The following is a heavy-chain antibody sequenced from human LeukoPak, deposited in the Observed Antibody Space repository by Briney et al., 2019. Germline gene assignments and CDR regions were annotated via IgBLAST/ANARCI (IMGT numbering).Heavy chain of an antibody. CDR2: IYYSGST. CDR1: GGSISSSSYY. Sequence: SETLSLTCTVSGGSISSSSYYWGWIRQPPGKGLEWIGSIYYSGSTYYNPSLKSRVTISVDTSKNQLSLKLSSVTAADTAVYYCARTPTPYSGHSYYYYYYMDVWGKGTTVTVSS. V-gene: IGHV4-39*07. CDR3: ARTPTPYSGHSYYYYYYMDV. J-gene: IGHJ6*03. D-gene: IGHD5-18*01.